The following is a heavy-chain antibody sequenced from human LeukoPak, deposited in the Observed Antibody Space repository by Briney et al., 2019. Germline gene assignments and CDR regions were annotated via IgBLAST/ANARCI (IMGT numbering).Heavy chain of an antibody. V-gene: IGHV4-59*01. Sequence: SETLSLTCAVSGDSISSDYWSWIRQPPGKGLEWIGYIYYTGSTNYSPSLKSRVTISVDTSKNQFSLKVSSVTAADTAVYYCARVGSGKIMDVWGKGTTVTISS. CDR3: ARVGSGKIMDV. D-gene: IGHD6-19*01. CDR2: IYYTGST. J-gene: IGHJ6*03. CDR1: GDSISSDY.